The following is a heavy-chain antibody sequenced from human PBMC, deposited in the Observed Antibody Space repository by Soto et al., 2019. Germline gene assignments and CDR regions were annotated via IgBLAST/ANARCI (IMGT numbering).Heavy chain of an antibody. D-gene: IGHD2-8*01. V-gene: IGHV3-23*01. CDR1: GFTFISYA. CDR3: AKDLVVLMVYALHQPIDY. J-gene: IGHJ4*02. Sequence: GGSLRLSCAASGFTFISYAMSWVRQAPGKGLEWVSAISGSGGSTYYADSVKGRFTISRENSKNTLYLQMNSLSAEDMAVYYCAKDLVVLMVYALHQPIDYWGQGTLVTVSS. CDR2: ISGSGGST.